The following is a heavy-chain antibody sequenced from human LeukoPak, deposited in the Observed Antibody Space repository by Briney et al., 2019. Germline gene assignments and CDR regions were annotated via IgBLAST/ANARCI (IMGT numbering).Heavy chain of an antibody. D-gene: IGHD1-26*01. Sequence: ASVKVSCKASGYTFTDYYMHWVRQAPGQGLEWMGWTNPKNGATNYAQKFQGRVTMTRDTSISTAYIEVSRLGSDDTAVYYCASQWEPRRMGHYYYYMDVWGKGTTVTVSS. CDR1: GYTFTDYY. J-gene: IGHJ6*03. V-gene: IGHV1-2*02. CDR2: TNPKNGAT. CDR3: ASQWEPRRMGHYYYYMDV.